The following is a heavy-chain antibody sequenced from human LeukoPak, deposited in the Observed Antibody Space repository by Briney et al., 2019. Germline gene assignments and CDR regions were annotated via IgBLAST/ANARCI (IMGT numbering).Heavy chain of an antibody. CDR2: VHYSGIT. Sequence: SETLSLTCAVSGGSISSSTYYWGWIRQPPGKDLEWIGSVHYSGITYYHPSLKSRVTIYVDTSKNQVSLKLSSVTAADTAVYYCAMTATIYTYYGFSWGQGTLVSVSS. CDR1: GGSISSSTYY. CDR3: AMTATIYTYYGFS. D-gene: IGHD3-3*01. J-gene: IGHJ5*02. V-gene: IGHV4-39*01.